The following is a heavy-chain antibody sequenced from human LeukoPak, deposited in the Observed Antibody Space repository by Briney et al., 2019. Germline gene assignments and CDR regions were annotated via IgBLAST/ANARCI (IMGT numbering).Heavy chain of an antibody. V-gene: IGHV4-59*01. Sequence: PSETLSLTCAVSGASITSYYWSWIRQPPGEGLDWIGYIYYSGSTNYNPSLKSRVTMSVDTSKNEFSLKLSSVTTADTAVYYCATTRIAVAAPFDYWGQGTLVSVSS. CDR2: IYYSGST. CDR1: GASITSYY. D-gene: IGHD6-19*01. CDR3: ATTRIAVAAPFDY. J-gene: IGHJ4*02.